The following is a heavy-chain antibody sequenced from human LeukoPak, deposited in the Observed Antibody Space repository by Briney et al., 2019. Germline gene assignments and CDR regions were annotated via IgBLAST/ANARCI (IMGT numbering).Heavy chain of an antibody. CDR1: GSTVNSNY. CDR2: ITGGGDTL. Sequence: SGGSLRLSCAASGSTVNSNYMSWVRQAPGKGLEWVSGITGGGDTLHHADSVKGRFTFSTDNSKNTLFLQMNSLGVEDTALYYCARAYGSSGYFQLPIDYWGQGTLVTVSS. CDR3: ARAYGSSGYFQLPIDY. V-gene: IGHV3-53*01. J-gene: IGHJ4*02. D-gene: IGHD3-22*01.